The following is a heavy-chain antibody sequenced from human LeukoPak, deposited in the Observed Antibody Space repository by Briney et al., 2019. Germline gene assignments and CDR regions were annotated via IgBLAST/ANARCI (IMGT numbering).Heavy chain of an antibody. D-gene: IGHD6-13*01. CDR2: IYYSGST. J-gene: IGHJ4*02. CDR1: GGSISSYY. Sequence: SETLPLTCTVSGGSISSYYWSWIRQPPGKGLEWIGYIYYSGSTNYNPSLKSRVTISVDTSKNQFSLKLSSVTAADTAVYYCARTGVSSWYFYFDYWGQGTLVTVSS. CDR3: ARTGVSSWYFYFDY. V-gene: IGHV4-59*01.